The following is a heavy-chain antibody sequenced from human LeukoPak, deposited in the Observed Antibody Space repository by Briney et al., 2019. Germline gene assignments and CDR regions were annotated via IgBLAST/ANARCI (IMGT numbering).Heavy chain of an antibody. D-gene: IGHD3-22*01. Sequence: GGSLRLSCAASGFTFSSYSMNWVRQAPGKGLEWVSSISSSSSYIYYADSVKGRFTISRDNAKNSLYLQMNSLRAEDTAVYYCARDFRVQRITMIVVVPDAFDIWGQGTMVTVSS. V-gene: IGHV3-21*01. CDR3: ARDFRVQRITMIVVVPDAFDI. J-gene: IGHJ3*02. CDR1: GFTFSSYS. CDR2: ISSSSSYI.